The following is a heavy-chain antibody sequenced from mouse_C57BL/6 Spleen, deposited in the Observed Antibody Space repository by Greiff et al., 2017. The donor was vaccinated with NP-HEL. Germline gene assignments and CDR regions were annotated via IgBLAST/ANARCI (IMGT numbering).Heavy chain of an antibody. CDR3: ALRYYVSSFWFAY. D-gene: IGHD1-1*01. V-gene: IGHV1-18*01. Sequence: EVQLQQSGPELVKPGASVKIPCKASGYTFTDYNMDWVKQSHGKSLEWIGDINPNNGGTIYNQKFKGKATLTVDKSSSTAYMELRSLTSEDTAVYYCALRYYVSSFWFAYWGQGTLVTVSA. CDR2: INPNNGGT. CDR1: GYTFTDYN. J-gene: IGHJ3*01.